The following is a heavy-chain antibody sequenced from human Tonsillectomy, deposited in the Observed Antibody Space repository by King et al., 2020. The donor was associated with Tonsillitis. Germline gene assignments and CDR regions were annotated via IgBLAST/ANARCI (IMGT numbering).Heavy chain of an antibody. V-gene: IGHV1-18*04. J-gene: IGHJ4*02. CDR1: GYTFNSNG. Sequence: VQLVESGAEVKKPGASVKVSCKASGYTFNSNGISWVRQAPGQGLEWMGWISAYNGNTKYAQKFQGRVTMTTDTSTGTAYMELRSLRSDDTAVYYCAGDPPPNDDDRSGPAAAHYFDNWGQGSLVTVSS. D-gene: IGHD3-22*01. CDR2: ISAYNGNT. CDR3: AGDPPPNDDDRSGPAAAHYFDN.